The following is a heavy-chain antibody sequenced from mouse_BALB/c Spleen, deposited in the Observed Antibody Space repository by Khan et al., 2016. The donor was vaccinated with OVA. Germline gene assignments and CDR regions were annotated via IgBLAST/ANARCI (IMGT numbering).Heavy chain of an antibody. CDR1: GFSLSRHN. Sequence: QVQLQQSGPGLVAPSQSLSITCTVSGFSLSRHNIHWVRQPPGKGLEWLGMIWGGGGTDYNSTLKIRLSISKDNSKSQVFLKMNSLQTDDTAMYFCARAYYRYDGYYAMDYWGQGTSVTVSS. J-gene: IGHJ4*01. D-gene: IGHD2-14*01. CDR3: ARAYYRYDGYYAMDY. V-gene: IGHV2-6-4*01. CDR2: IWGGGGT.